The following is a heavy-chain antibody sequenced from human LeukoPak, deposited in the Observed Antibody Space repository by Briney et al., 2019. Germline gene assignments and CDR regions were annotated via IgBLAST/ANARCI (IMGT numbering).Heavy chain of an antibody. Sequence: GGSLRLSCAPSGFTFSSYEMSWVRQAPGKGLEWLSHIGTSGRPTLYADSVRGRFTISRDNAENSLYLRLNSLRAEDTAVYYCARKRWSGYDFDYWGQGTLVTVSS. CDR2: IGTSGRPT. J-gene: IGHJ4*02. CDR3: ARKRWSGYDFDY. V-gene: IGHV3-48*03. D-gene: IGHD5-12*01. CDR1: GFTFSSYE.